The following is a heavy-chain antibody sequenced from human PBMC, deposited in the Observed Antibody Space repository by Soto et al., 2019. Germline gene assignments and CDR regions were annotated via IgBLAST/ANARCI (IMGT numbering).Heavy chain of an antibody. Sequence: PSETLSLTCTVSGGSISSHYWSWIRQPPGQGLEWIGYIYYSGSTNYNPSLKSRVTISVDTSKSQFSLRLSSVTAADPAVYFGASLDGYDPYLDYWGQGALVPVSS. J-gene: IGHJ4*02. CDR2: IYYSGST. CDR1: GGSISSHY. CDR3: ASLDGYDPYLDY. D-gene: IGHD5-12*01. V-gene: IGHV4-59*08.